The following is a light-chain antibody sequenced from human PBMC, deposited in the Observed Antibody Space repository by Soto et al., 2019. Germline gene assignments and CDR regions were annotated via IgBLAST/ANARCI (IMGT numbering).Light chain of an antibody. Sequence: DTQLTQSPTSLSASVGDRVTITCRASQSVSSSLNWYQQKPGKAPKVLIYGISNLHSGVPSRFSGSGSETDFTLTITSLQPDDFATYYCQQSHSFPYTFGQGTKLDI. CDR2: GIS. CDR3: QQSHSFPYT. V-gene: IGKV1-39*01. CDR1: QSVSSS. J-gene: IGKJ2*01.